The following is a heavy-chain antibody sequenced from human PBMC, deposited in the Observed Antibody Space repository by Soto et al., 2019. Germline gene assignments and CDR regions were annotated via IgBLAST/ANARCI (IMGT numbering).Heavy chain of an antibody. D-gene: IGHD2-2*01. V-gene: IGHV1-18*04. Sequence: ASVKVSCKASGYSFTTYVVSWVRQAPGQGLEWMGWISTDNDNTVYAQNLKGRVTMTIDRSTSTAYMELRSLRSDDTAVYYCAKRGLGYCSTTSCRGRWFDPWGQGTLVTVSS. CDR3: AKRGLGYCSTTSCRGRWFDP. J-gene: IGHJ5*02. CDR1: GYSFTTYV. CDR2: ISTDNDNT.